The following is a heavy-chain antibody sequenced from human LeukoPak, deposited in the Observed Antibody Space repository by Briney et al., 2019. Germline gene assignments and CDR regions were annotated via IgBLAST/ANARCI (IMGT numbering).Heavy chain of an antibody. CDR3: VRGDGDPGP. D-gene: IGHD2-21*02. V-gene: IGHV3-21*01. Sequence: KAGASLSPSCAASGFTFSSYSTNWVRQAPGKGLEWVSSSSSSSSYIYYADSVNGRSTISTNTTKHSLYQQRNSLRVEGTAVYSCVRGDGDPGPWGQGTLVTVSS. CDR2: SSSSSSYI. J-gene: IGHJ5*02. CDR1: GFTFSSYS.